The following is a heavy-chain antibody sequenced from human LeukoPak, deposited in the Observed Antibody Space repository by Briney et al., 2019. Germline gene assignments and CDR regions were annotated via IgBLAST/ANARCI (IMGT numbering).Heavy chain of an antibody. D-gene: IGHD1-26*01. V-gene: IGHV4-34*01. Sequence: SGGLSVTLVVNVGFHRGYHWSWMRQPRSRGVEGIGEINHSGSTNYSPSRESRVTISVDTSKNQFCLKLSSVTAADTAVYYCAKGRIQASGVYLDYWGQGALVTVSS. CDR3: AKGRIQASGVYLDY. CDR2: INHSGST. J-gene: IGHJ4*02. CDR1: VGFHRGYH.